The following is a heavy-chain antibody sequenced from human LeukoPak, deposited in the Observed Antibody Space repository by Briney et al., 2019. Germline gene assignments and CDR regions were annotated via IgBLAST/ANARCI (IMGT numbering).Heavy chain of an antibody. J-gene: IGHJ4*02. CDR2: INHRGST. D-gene: IGHD1-26*01. V-gene: IGHV4-34*01. CDR3: ASSVGSTDY. CDR1: GESLSKYY. Sequence: SETLSLTCAVYGESLSKYYWTWIRQSPGKGLEWIGEINHRGSTNLNPSLKSRVTLSVDTSKHQFSLKLTSMTAADAAVYYCASSVGSTDYWGQGTLVTVSS.